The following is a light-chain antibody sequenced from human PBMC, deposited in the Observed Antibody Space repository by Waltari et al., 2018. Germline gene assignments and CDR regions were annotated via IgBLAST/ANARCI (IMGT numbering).Light chain of an antibody. J-gene: IGLJ2*01. CDR1: TSNIRPRYD. V-gene: IGLV1-40*01. CDR3: QSYDSSPYVV. CDR2: GDT. Sequence: QSVLTQPPSVSAAPGQRGTTSCTRSTSNIRPRYDEHRYQQLPAPAPKLLIYGDTNRPSGVPDRFSGSKSGTSASLAITGLQAEDEADYYCQSYDSSPYVVFGGGTKLTVL.